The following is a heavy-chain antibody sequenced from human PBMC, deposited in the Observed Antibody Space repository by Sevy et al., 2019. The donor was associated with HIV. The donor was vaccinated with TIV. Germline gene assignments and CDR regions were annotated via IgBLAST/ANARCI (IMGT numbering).Heavy chain of an antibody. D-gene: IGHD3-10*01. CDR3: ARGIAMVRGVTNWFDP. CDR1: GGSISSGGYS. Sequence: SETLSRTCAVSGGSISSGGYSWSWIRQPPGKGLEWIGYIYHSGSTYYNPSLKSRVTISVDRSKNQFSLKLSSVTAAGTAVYYCARGIAMVRGVTNWFDPWGQGTLVTVSS. J-gene: IGHJ5*02. V-gene: IGHV4-30-2*01. CDR2: IYHSGST.